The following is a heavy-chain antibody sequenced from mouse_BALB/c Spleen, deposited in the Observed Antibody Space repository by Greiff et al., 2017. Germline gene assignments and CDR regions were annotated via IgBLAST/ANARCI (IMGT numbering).Heavy chain of an antibody. D-gene: IGHD1-2*01. CDR3: ARSFHYYGSGDY. CDR1: GYTFSSYW. V-gene: IGHV1-9*01. J-gene: IGHJ2*01. Sequence: VKLMESGAELMKPGASVKISCKATGYTFSSYWIEWVKQRPGHGLEWIGEILPGSGSTNYNEKFKGKATFTADTSSNTAYMQLSSLTSEDSAVYYCARSFHYYGSGDYWGQGTTLTVSS. CDR2: ILPGSGST.